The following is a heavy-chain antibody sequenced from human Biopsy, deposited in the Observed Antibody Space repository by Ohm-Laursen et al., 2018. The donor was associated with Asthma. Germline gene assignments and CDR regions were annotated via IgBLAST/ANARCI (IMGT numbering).Heavy chain of an antibody. V-gene: IGHV3-30*18. CDR3: PKDVFPGWEVRRGPDY. CDR1: GFTFSNYG. J-gene: IGHJ4*02. CDR2: ISFDGSNK. Sequence: SLRPSCAAFGFTFSNYGMHWVRQAPGKGLEGVAVISFDGSNKDFADSVKGRFTISRDNSKNTMYLEMNSLRAEDTAVYYCPKDVFPGWEVRRGPDYWGQGTLVTVSA. D-gene: IGHD4-23*01.